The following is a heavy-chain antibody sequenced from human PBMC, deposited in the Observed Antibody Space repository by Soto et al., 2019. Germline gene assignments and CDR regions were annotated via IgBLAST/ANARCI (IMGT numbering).Heavy chain of an antibody. J-gene: IGHJ3*02. D-gene: IGHD4-17*01. CDR3: ATVTTSPNDAFDI. V-gene: IGHV1-24*01. CDR2: FDPEDGET. CDR1: EYTLTELS. Sequence: ASVKVSCKVSEYTLTELSMHWVRQAPGKGLEWMGGFDPEDGETIYAQKFQGRVTMTEDTSTDTAYMELSSLRSEDTAVYYCATVTTSPNDAFDIWGQGTMVTVSS.